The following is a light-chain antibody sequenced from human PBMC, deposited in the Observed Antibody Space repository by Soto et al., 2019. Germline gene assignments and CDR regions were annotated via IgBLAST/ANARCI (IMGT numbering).Light chain of an antibody. CDR1: GSDFGDSSH. CDR2: EVN. V-gene: IGLV2-11*01. J-gene: IGLJ3*02. Sequence: QSALTPPRSVSGSPGQSVTISCTATGSDFGDSSHVSWYQLHPGKAPKLMIYEVNNRPSGVPDRFSGSKSGSTASLTISGLQAEDEAEYYCCLSPGSLTWLFGGGTKLTVL. CDR3: CLSPGSLTWL.